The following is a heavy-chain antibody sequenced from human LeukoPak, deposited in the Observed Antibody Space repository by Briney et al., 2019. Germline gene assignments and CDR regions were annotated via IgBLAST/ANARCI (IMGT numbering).Heavy chain of an antibody. CDR2: INPNSGGT. Sequence: ASVQVSCKASAYTSTGYYMHWVRQAPGQPLGWMGWINPNSGGTNYAQKFQVWVTMTRDTSISTAYMELSRLRSDDTAVYYCARGRYCDWLAYGMDVWGKGTTVTVSS. CDR3: ARGRYCDWLAYGMDV. CDR1: AYTSTGYY. J-gene: IGHJ6*04. D-gene: IGHD3-9*01. V-gene: IGHV1-2*04.